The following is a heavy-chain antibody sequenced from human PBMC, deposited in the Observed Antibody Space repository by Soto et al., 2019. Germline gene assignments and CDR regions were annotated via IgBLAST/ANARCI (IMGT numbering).Heavy chain of an antibody. D-gene: IGHD1-7*01. CDR2: IYYSGST. CDR3: ARELGNWNYNWFAP. Sequence: PSETLSLTCTVSGGSISSYYWSWIRQPPGKGLEWIGYIYYSGSTNYNPSLKSRVTISVDTSKNQFSLKLSSVTAADTAVYYCARELGNWNYNWFAPWGQGTLVTVSS. CDR1: GGSISSYY. J-gene: IGHJ5*02. V-gene: IGHV4-59*01.